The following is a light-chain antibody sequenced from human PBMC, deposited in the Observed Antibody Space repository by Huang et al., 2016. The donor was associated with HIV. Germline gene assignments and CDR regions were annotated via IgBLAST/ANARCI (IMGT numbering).Light chain of an antibody. CDR2: GPS. CDR1: MSVSSN. Sequence: IVMTQSPATLSVSPGESATVSCRANMSVSSNLAWYQQRPGQPPRLLIYGPSTRPAGSPYRFSGSGSGTDFSLTISSLQSEDFALYYCQQYNNWLLSCGGGTRVDI. V-gene: IGKV3-15*01. J-gene: IGKJ4*01. CDR3: QQYNNWLLS.